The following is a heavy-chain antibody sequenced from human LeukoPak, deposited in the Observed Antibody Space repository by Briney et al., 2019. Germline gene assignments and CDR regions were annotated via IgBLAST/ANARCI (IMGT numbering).Heavy chain of an antibody. D-gene: IGHD3-10*01. Sequence: PGGSLRLSCAGSGFTFSSYSMNWVRQAPGKGLEWVSYISSSSSTIYYADSVKGRFTISRDNAKNSLYLQMNSLRAEDTAVYYCARDSRYYGSGSHDYWGQGTLVTVSS. J-gene: IGHJ4*02. CDR3: ARDSRYYGSGSHDY. CDR2: ISSSSSTI. CDR1: GFTFSSYS. V-gene: IGHV3-48*04.